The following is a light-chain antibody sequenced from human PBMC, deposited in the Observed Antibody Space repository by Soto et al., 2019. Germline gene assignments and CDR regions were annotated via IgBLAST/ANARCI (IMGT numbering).Light chain of an antibody. V-gene: IGKV1-5*03. CDR2: KAS. CDR3: QQYNSYWYT. J-gene: IGKJ2*01. Sequence: DIQMTQSPSILSASVGDRVTITCRASQSISSWLAWYQQKPGKAPKLLIYKASSLESGVPSRFSGSGSGTEFTLTIRSLQPDDFATYYCQQYNSYWYTFGQGTKPEIK. CDR1: QSISSW.